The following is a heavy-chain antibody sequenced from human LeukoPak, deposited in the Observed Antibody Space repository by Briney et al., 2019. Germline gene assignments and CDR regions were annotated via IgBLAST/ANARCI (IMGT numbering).Heavy chain of an antibody. CDR2: ISGSGGST. D-gene: IGHD2-2*01. Sequence: PGGSLRLSCAASGFTFSSYGMHWVRQAPGKGLEWVSAISGSGGSTYYADSVKGRFTISRDNSKNTLYLQMNSLRAEDTAVYYCAKYVVPAASVGDFDYWGQGTLVTVSS. V-gene: IGHV3-23*01. J-gene: IGHJ4*02. CDR1: GFTFSSYG. CDR3: AKYVVPAASVGDFDY.